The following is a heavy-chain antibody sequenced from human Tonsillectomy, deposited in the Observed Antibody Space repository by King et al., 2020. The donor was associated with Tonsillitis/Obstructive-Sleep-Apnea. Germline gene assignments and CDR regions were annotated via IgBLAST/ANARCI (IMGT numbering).Heavy chain of an antibody. CDR3: ARNVGWRYHDLYYFDY. CDR2: INAGNGNT. Sequence: QLVQSGAEVKKPGASVKVSCKASGYTFTSYAMHWVRQAPGQRLEWMGWINAGNGNTKYSQKFQGRVTITRDTSASTAYMELSSLRSEDRAVYYCARNVGWRYHDLYYFDYWGQGTLVTVSS. D-gene: IGHD1-1*01. J-gene: IGHJ4*02. CDR1: GYTFTSYA. V-gene: IGHV1-3*01.